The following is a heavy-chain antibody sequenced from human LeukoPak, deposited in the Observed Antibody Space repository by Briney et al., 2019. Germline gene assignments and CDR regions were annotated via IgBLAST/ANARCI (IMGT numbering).Heavy chain of an antibody. Sequence: GGPLRLSCAASGFTFSSYAMSWVRQAPGKGLEWVSAICGSGGTTYYADSVKGRFTISRDNSKNTLYLQMNSLRAEDTAVYYCAKLAYCGGYCFRYFQHWGQGTLVTVSS. V-gene: IGHV3-23*01. D-gene: IGHD2-21*02. CDR1: GFTFSSYA. J-gene: IGHJ1*01. CDR2: ICGSGGTT. CDR3: AKLAYCGGYCFRYFQH.